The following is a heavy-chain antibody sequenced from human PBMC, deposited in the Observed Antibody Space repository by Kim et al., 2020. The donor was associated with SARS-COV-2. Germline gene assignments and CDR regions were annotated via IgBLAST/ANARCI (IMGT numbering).Heavy chain of an antibody. CDR2: IYPGDSDT. CDR3: ARSPGVYGDYGKRFDY. D-gene: IGHD4-17*01. J-gene: IGHJ4*02. V-gene: IGHV5-51*01. Sequence: GESLKISCKGSGYSFTSYWIGWVRQMPGKGLEWMGIIYPGDSDTRYSPSFQGQVTISADKSISTAYLQWSSLKASDTAMYYCARSPGVYGDYGKRFDYWGQGTLVTVSS. CDR1: GYSFTSYW.